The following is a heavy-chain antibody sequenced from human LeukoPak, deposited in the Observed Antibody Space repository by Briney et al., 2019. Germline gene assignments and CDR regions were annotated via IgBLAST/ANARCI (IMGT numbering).Heavy chain of an antibody. CDR1: GFTFSSYG. CDR2: ISYDGSNK. CDR3: AKETGLLWFGELLALDY. D-gene: IGHD3-10*01. J-gene: IGHJ4*02. Sequence: PGGSLRLSCAASGFTFSSYGMHWVRQAPGKGLEWVAVISYDGSNKYYADSVKGRFTISRDNSKNTLYLQMNSLRAEDTAVYYSAKETGLLWFGELLALDYWGQGTLVTVSS. V-gene: IGHV3-30*18.